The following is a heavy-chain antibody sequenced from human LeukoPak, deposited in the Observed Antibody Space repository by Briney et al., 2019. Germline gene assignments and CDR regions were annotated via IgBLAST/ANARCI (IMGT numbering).Heavy chain of an antibody. V-gene: IGHV4-59*08. D-gene: IGHD3-22*01. CDR3: ARHVGHYDGSGYYYDWYCDL. CDR2: THDSGST. Sequence: SETLSLTCIDSGGYISSYFWSWIRQPPGKGLEWIGNTHDSGSTNFNPSLKSRATISVDTSKNQFSLKLSSVTAADTAVYYCARHVGHYDGSGYYYDWYCDLWGRGTLVTVSS. CDR1: GGYISSYF. J-gene: IGHJ2*01.